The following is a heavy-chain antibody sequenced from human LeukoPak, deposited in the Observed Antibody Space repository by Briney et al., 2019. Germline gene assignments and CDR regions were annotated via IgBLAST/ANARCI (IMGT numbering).Heavy chain of an antibody. CDR3: ARGASLSVFRSFDY. Sequence: ASVKVSCKASGYTFTSYDINWVRQATGQGLEWMGWMNPNSGNTGYAQKFQGRVTMTRNTSISTAYMELSSLRSEDTAVYYCARGASLSVFRSFDYWGQGTLVTVSS. J-gene: IGHJ4*02. V-gene: IGHV1-8*01. CDR2: MNPNSGNT. D-gene: IGHD3-16*02. CDR1: GYTFTSYD.